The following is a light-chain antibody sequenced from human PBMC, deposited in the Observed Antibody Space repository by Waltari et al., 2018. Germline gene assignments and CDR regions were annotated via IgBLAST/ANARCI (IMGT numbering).Light chain of an antibody. CDR3: SSYAVNNHLI. Sequence: QSALTQPPSASGSPGQSVTISCTGTSRAVGGYNFFSWYQQHPGEAPKVMIYEINKRPSGVPDRFSGSKSGNTASLTVSGLQAEDEAEYFCSSYAVNNHLIFGGGTKLTVL. CDR2: EIN. V-gene: IGLV2-8*01. CDR1: SRAVGGYNF. J-gene: IGLJ2*01.